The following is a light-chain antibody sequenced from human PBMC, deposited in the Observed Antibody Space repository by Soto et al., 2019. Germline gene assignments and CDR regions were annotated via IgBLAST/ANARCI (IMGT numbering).Light chain of an antibody. CDR2: SAS. V-gene: IGKV1-39*01. CDR1: QTISSH. CDR3: QQSYANPIT. J-gene: IGKJ5*01. Sequence: DIQMTQSPSSLSASVGGRVTITCRASQTISSHLNWYQQKPGRAPKVLICSASTLQSGVPSRFSGSGSGTDFTLTISSLQPEDSATYYCQQSYANPITFGQGTRLEIK.